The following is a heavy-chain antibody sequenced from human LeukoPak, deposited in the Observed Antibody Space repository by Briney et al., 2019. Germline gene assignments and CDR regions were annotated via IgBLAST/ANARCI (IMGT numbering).Heavy chain of an antibody. CDR2: IYTSGST. CDR3: AREATSGGDFDY. CDR1: GGSISSYY. D-gene: IGHD6-19*01. J-gene: IGHJ4*02. V-gene: IGHV4-4*07. Sequence: SETLSLTCTVSGGSISSYYWSWVRQPAGKGLEWIGRIYTSGSTNYNPSLKSRVTMSVDTSKNQFSLKLSSVTAADTAVYYCAREATSGGDFDYWGQGTLVTVSS.